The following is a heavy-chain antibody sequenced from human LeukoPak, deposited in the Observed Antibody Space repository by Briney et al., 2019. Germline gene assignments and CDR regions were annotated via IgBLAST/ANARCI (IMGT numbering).Heavy chain of an antibody. D-gene: IGHD3-3*01. CDR1: GFTFSSYS. CDR3: ARVALYDFWQYYFDY. V-gene: IGHV3-48*01. CDR2: ISSSSSTI. J-gene: IGHJ4*02. Sequence: GGSLRLSCAASGFTFSSYSMNWVRQAPGKGLEWVSYISSSSSTIYYADSVKGRFTISRDNAKNSLYLQMNSLRAEDTAVYYCARVALYDFWQYYFDYWGQGTLVTVSS.